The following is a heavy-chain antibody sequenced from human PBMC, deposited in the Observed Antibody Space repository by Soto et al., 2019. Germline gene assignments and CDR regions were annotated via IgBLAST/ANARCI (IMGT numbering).Heavy chain of an antibody. J-gene: IGHJ4*02. Sequence: QVQLVQSGAEVKKPGASVQVSYKASGYSFTTYGFSWVRQAPGLGLEWMGWISAYGTTTDYAQSPQGRVTLTTDTSTSTTYMELTSLRFDDTGVYYCTRDPGMQAPGRGRGDYWGQGTLVTVSS. V-gene: IGHV1-18*04. CDR3: TRDPGMQAPGRGRGDY. CDR1: GYSFTTYG. CDR2: ISAYGTTT. D-gene: IGHD6-13*01.